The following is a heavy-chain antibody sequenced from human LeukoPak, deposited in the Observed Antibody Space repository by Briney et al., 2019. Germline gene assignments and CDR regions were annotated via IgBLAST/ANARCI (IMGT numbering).Heavy chain of an antibody. CDR2: IKQDGSEK. J-gene: IGHJ5*02. V-gene: IGHV3-7*01. CDR3: ARAPHAGWFDP. Sequence: PGGSLSLSCAASGFTFSSYWMSWVRQAPGKGLEWVANIKQDGSEKYYVDSVKGRFTISRDNAKNSLYLQMNSLRAEDTAVYYCARAPHAGWFDPWGQGTLVTVSS. CDR1: GFTFSSYW.